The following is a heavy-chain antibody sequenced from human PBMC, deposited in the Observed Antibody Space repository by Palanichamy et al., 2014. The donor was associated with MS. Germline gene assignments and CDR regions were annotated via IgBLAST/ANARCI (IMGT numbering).Heavy chain of an antibody. CDR1: IHLRVPIP. V-gene: IGHV3-21*01. J-gene: IGHJ3*02. Sequence: EVQLVESGGGLVNPGGVPETLLCSLWIHLRVPIPWGWVRLAPGKGLEWVSSISSSSNYIYYGDSMKGRFTISRDNTRNSVYLQMDSLRAEDTAVYYCARADYCGGDCYWIEAFDIWGQGTLVTVSS. CDR2: ISSSSNYI. CDR3: ARADYCGGDCYWIEAFDI. D-gene: IGHD2-21*02.